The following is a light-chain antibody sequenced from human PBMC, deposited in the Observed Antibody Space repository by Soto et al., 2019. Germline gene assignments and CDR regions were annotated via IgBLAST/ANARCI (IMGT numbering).Light chain of an antibody. CDR2: ATS. J-gene: IGKJ1*01. CDR1: QGIRND. V-gene: IGKV1-6*01. CDR3: LKDYSYPRT. Sequence: AIQMTQSPSSLSASVGDRVTITCRASQGIRNDLGWYQQRPGKAPKLLIYATSNLQTGVPSSFSGSGSGTVFLFLISSLQPEDFATYYCLKDYSYPRTLAKGTKGDTK.